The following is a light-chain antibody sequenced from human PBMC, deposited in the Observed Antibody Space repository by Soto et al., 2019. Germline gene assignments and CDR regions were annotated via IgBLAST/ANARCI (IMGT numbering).Light chain of an antibody. V-gene: IGLV7-46*01. CDR3: LLSYNGHYV. Sequence: QAVVTQEPSLTVSPGGTVTLTCGPSTGAVTNGHYPYWFQQKPGQAPRTLIYDTTNRHSWTPARFSGSLLGGKAALTLSGAQPEDEAEYYCLLSYNGHYVFGTGTKVTV. J-gene: IGLJ1*01. CDR1: TGAVTNGHY. CDR2: DTT.